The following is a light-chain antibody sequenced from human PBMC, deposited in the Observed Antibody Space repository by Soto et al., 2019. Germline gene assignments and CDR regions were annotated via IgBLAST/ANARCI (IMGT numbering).Light chain of an antibody. V-gene: IGKV3-20*01. Sequence: VLTQSPGTLSLSPGDRATLSCRASQSVSSSYLAWYQQKPGEAPRLIIYGASSRATGIPDRFSGSGSGTDFTPTISRLESEDFAVYYCQQYGSSLGVTCGGGTKVDIK. CDR2: GAS. CDR1: QSVSSSY. J-gene: IGKJ4*01. CDR3: QQYGSSLGVT.